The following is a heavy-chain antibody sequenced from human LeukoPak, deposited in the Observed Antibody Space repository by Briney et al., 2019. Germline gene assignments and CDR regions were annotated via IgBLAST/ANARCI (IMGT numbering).Heavy chain of an antibody. J-gene: IGHJ4*02. CDR1: GFIFSRNW. Sequence: GGSLRLSCVASGFIFSRNWMAWIRQAPGKGLEWVANIKEDGSGKYYVDSVKGRFTISRDNAKNSLYLQMNSLRAEDTALYYCVRHDRAEADMSTWGQGHVVTVSS. D-gene: IGHD2-2*01. CDR3: VRHDRAEADMST. V-gene: IGHV3-7*01. CDR2: IKEDGSGK.